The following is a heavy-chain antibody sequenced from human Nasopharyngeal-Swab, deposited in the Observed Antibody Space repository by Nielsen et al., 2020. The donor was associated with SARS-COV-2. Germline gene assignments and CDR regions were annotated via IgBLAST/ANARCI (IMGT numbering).Heavy chain of an antibody. CDR2: ISSSGSTI. J-gene: IGHJ4*02. CDR3: ARGGNIRGWYSSSPFDY. Sequence: LSLTCVASGFTFSDYYMNWIRQAPGKGLEWVSYISSSGSTIYYADSVKGRFTISRDNAKNSLYLQMNSLRAEDTAVYYCARGGNIRGWYSSSPFDYWGQGTLVTVSS. V-gene: IGHV3-11*01. CDR1: GFTFSDYY. D-gene: IGHD6-13*01.